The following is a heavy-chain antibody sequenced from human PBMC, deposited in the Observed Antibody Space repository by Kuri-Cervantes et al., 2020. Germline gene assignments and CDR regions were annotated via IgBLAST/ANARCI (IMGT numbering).Heavy chain of an antibody. D-gene: IGHD1-26*01. V-gene: IGHV3-21*01. CDR3: ARDGRELLLYYYYGMDV. CDR2: ISSSSSYI. J-gene: IGHJ6*02. Sequence: GGSLRLSCAASGFTFDDYAMHWVRQAPGKGLEWVSSISSSSSYIYYADSVKGRFTISRDNAKNSLYLQMNSLRAEDTAVYYCARDGRELLLYYYYGMDVWGQGTTVTVSS. CDR1: GFTFDDYA.